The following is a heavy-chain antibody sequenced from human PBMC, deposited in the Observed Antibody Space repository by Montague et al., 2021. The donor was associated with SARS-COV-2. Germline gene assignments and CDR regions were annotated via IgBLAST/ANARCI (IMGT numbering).Heavy chain of an antibody. CDR2: IRYSRSN. Sequence: SETLSLTCSVSLGSIGSYLWSWLRQPPAKGLERIGLIRYSRSNNNSSSFKSRVTISIDTHKNQISLKLNFVTATATAVYYCAGSLDPSGTYYLPYWGQGTLVTVSS. CDR3: AGSLDPSGTYYLPY. J-gene: IGHJ4*02. V-gene: IGHV4-59*01. D-gene: IGHD3-10*01. CDR1: LGSIGSYL.